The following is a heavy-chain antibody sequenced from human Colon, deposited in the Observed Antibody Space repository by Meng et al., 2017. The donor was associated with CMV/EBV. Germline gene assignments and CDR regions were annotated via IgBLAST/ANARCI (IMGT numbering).Heavy chain of an antibody. CDR3: ARVNRVRMDQ. V-gene: IGHV4-4*02. J-gene: IGHJ4*02. D-gene: IGHD2-15*01. Sequence: LTCVVSGGSVRSANWWAWVRQAPGKGIEWIGQVYDSGSTNYNPSLKSRVTMSVDKSKNQFSLNLTFVTAADTAVYYCARVNRVRMDQWGQGALVTVSS. CDR2: VYDSGST. CDR1: GGSVRSANW.